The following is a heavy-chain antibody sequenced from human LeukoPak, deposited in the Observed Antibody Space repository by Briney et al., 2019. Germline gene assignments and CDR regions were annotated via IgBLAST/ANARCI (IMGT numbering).Heavy chain of an antibody. J-gene: IGHJ5*02. Sequence: ASVKVSCKASVYTFTGYYMHWVRQAPRQGLEWMGWINPNSGGTNYAQQFQGRFTMTRDTSISTAYMELSRLRSDDTAVYYCARVYGSGGSCYSGRWFDPWGQGTLVTVSS. D-gene: IGHD2-15*01. CDR3: ARVYGSGGSCYSGRWFDP. CDR1: VYTFTGYY. CDR2: INPNSGGT. V-gene: IGHV1-2*02.